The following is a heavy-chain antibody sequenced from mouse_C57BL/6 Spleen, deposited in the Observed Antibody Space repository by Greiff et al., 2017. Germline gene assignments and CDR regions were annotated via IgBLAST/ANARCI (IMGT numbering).Heavy chain of an antibody. D-gene: IGHD1-1*01. CDR1: GFTFSDYG. V-gene: IGHV5-17*01. Sequence: EVKLVESGGGLVKPGGSLKLSCAASGFTFSDYGMHWVRQAPEKGLEWVAYISSGSSTFYYADTVKGRFTISRDNAKNTLFLQMTSLRSEDTAMYYCARTVYYPPWFAYWGQGTLVTVSA. CDR3: ARTVYYPPWFAY. CDR2: ISSGSSTF. J-gene: IGHJ3*01.